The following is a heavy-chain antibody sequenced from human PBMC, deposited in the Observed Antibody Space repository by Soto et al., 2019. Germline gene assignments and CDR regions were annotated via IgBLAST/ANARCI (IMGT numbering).Heavy chain of an antibody. CDR2: IYPGDSDT. CDR3: ARSRRGAYSSGWYSPSGYYNYGIDV. J-gene: IGHJ6*02. D-gene: IGHD6-19*01. CDR1: GYSFTTYW. V-gene: IGHV5-51*01. Sequence: GESLKISCKASGYSFTTYWIGWARQMPGKGLEWMGIIYPGDSDTKYSPSLQGQVSISADTSISTAYLQWTSLTASDTAMYYCARSRRGAYSSGWYSPSGYYNYGIDVWGQGTKVTVSS.